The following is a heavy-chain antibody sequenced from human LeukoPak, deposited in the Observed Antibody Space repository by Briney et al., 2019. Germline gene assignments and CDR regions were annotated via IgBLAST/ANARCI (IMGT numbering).Heavy chain of an antibody. CDR2: IKSKTDGGTT. CDR1: GFTFSNAW. CDR3: TTGAPLYSSSWYVRWD. J-gene: IGHJ4*02. D-gene: IGHD6-13*01. Sequence: PGGSLRLSCAASGFTFSNAWMSWVRHAPGQGLEWVGRIKSKTDGGTTDYAAPVKGRFTISRDDSKNTLYLQMNSLTTDDTAVYYCTTGAPLYSSSWYVRWDWGQGTLVTVSS. V-gene: IGHV3-15*01.